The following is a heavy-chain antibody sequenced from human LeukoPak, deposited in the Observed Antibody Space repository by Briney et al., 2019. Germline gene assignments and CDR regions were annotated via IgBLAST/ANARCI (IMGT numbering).Heavy chain of an antibody. V-gene: IGHV5-51*01. CDR3: ASAGDSSGWYIVPYYFDY. D-gene: IGHD6-19*01. CDR1: GYSFTSYW. J-gene: IGHJ4*02. Sequence: PGESLKISCKGSGYSFTSYWIGWVRQMPGKGLEWMGIIYPGDSDTRYSPSFQGQVTISADKSISTAYLQWSSLKASDTAMYYCASAGDSSGWYIVPYYFDYWGQGTLVTVSS. CDR2: IYPGDSDT.